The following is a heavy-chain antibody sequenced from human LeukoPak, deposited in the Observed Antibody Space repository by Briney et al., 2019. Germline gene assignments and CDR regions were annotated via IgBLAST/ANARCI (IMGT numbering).Heavy chain of an antibody. D-gene: IGHD3-22*01. CDR3: ARLILLNYYDSSGRSFDY. CDR2: IYHSGFA. Sequence: SETLSLTCNVSGGSISTNNYYWGWIRQPPGKGLERIGSIYHSGFAYYNPSLKSRVTVSVDLSRNQFSLKLSSVTAADTAVYYCARLILLNYYDSSGRSFDYWGQGTLVTVSS. V-gene: IGHV4-39*01. J-gene: IGHJ4*02. CDR1: GGSISTNNYY.